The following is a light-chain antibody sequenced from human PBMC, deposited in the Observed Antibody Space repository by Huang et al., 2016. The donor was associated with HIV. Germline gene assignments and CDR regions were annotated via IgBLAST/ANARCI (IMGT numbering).Light chain of an antibody. CDR3: QQLNSYPCT. V-gene: IGKV1-9*01. CDR1: QGISTF. Sequence: IQLTQSPSALSASVGDRVTIACRASQGISTFLAWYQQKPGKAPKLLIYAASSLQGGGPSRFSGSGSGTNFTLTISSLQPEDFATYYYQQLNSYPCTFGPGTKVDIK. CDR2: AAS. J-gene: IGKJ3*01.